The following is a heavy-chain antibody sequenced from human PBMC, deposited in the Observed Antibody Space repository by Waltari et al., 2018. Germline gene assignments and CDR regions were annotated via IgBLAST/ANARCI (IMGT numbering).Heavy chain of an antibody. V-gene: IGHV3-48*03. J-gene: IGHJ3*02. D-gene: IGHD3-10*01. CDR2: MSSSGSTI. CDR1: GFTFSSYE. Sequence: EVQLVESGGGLVQPGGSLRLSCAASGFTFSSYEMNWVRQAPGKGLEWVSYMSSSGSTIYYSDSVKGRFTISRDNAKNSLYLQMNSLRAEDTAVYYCARDNGGAFDIWGQGTMVTVSS. CDR3: ARDNGGAFDI.